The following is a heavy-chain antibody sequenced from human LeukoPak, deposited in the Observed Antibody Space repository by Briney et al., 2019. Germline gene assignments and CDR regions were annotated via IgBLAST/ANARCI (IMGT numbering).Heavy chain of an antibody. V-gene: IGHV1-2*02. Sequence: ASVKGSCKASGYTFTGYYMHWVRQAPGQGLEWMGWINPNSGGTNYAQKFQGRVTMTRDTSISTAYMELSRLRSDDTAVYYCARAGSRKYSSSSGGWFDPWGQGTLVTVSS. D-gene: IGHD6-6*01. CDR3: ARAGSRKYSSSSGGWFDP. J-gene: IGHJ5*02. CDR1: GYTFTGYY. CDR2: INPNSGGT.